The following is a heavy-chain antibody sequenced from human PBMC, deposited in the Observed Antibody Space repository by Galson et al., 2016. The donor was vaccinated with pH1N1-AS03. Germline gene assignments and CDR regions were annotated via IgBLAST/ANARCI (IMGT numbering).Heavy chain of an antibody. CDR1: GGSMTSPDW. Sequence: ETLSLTCAVSGGSMTSPDWWTWVRQPPGKGLEWIGEVHYSGTTSYNPSLNSRVTMSIDKSNNQFSLNLGSVTAADTAVYFCASAGYHTPGYHSWGQGALVTVSS. CDR3: ASAGYHTPGYHS. J-gene: IGHJ4*02. V-gene: IGHV4-4*01. CDR2: VHYSGTT. D-gene: IGHD3-16*02.